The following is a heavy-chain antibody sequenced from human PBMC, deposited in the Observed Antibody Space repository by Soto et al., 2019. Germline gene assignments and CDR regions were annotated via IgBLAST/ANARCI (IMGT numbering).Heavy chain of an antibody. D-gene: IGHD2-15*01. CDR1: GFTFSSYA. J-gene: IGHJ6*02. V-gene: IGHV3-30-3*01. Sequence: QVQLVESGGGVVQPGRSLRLSCAASGFTFSSYAMHWVRQAPGKGLEWVAVISYDGSNKYYADSVKGRFTISRDNSKNTLYLQMNSLRAEDTDVYYCSRDLGYCSGGSCYPDYYGMDVWGQGTTVTVSS. CDR2: ISYDGSNK. CDR3: SRDLGYCSGGSCYPDYYGMDV.